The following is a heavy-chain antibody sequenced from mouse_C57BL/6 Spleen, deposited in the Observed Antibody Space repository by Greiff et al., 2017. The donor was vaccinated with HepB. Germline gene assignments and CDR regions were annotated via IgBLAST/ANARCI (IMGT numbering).Heavy chain of an antibody. CDR2: INPNYGTT. D-gene: IGHD3-2*02. J-gene: IGHJ2*01. CDR1: GYSFTDYN. Sequence: VHVKQSGPELVKPGASVKISCKASGYSFTDYNMNWVKQSNGKSLEWIGVINPNYGTTSYNQKFKGKATLTVDQSSSTAYMQLNSLTSEDSAVYYCARSPLPRQLRPYFDYWGQGTTLTVSS. CDR3: ARSPLPRQLRPYFDY. V-gene: IGHV1-39*01.